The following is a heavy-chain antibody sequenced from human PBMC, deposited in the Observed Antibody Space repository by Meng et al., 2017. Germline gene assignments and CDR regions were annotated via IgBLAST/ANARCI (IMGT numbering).Heavy chain of an antibody. Sequence: GESLKISCAASGFTFSSYEMNWVRQAPGKGLEWVSYISSSGSTIYYADSVKGRFTISRDNAKNSLYLQMNSLRAEDTAVYYCARDTSVFVWFGVRRDLAFDIWGQGTMVTVSS. CDR3: ARDTSVFVWFGVRRDLAFDI. D-gene: IGHD3-10*01. CDR1: GFTFSSYE. V-gene: IGHV3-48*03. J-gene: IGHJ3*02. CDR2: ISSSGSTI.